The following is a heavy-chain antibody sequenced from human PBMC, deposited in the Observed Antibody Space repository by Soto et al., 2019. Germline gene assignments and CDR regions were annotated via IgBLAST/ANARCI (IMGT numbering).Heavy chain of an antibody. CDR3: ARLGGSGWFDP. Sequence: PSETLSLTCTVSGDSVSSSRYFWSWVRQPPGKGLEWIGNIYFSGSTNSNPSLKTRVTISVDTSKNQFSLKLSSVTAADTAVYYCARLGGSGWFDPWGQGTLVTV. J-gene: IGHJ5*02. D-gene: IGHD3-10*01. V-gene: IGHV4-61*01. CDR2: IYFSGST. CDR1: GDSVSSSRYF.